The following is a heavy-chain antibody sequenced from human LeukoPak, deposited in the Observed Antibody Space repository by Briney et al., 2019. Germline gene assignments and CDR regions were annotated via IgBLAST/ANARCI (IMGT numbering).Heavy chain of an antibody. V-gene: IGHV3-7*03. CDR1: GITFSRFW. J-gene: IGHJ4*02. Sequence: PGGSLRLSCAASGITFSRFWMSWVRQAPGKGLQWVANINQDGSEKHYVDSVKGRFTISRDNAENSLYLQMNSLRAEDTAVYYCAKVRIVGATTGFDYWGQGTLVTVSS. D-gene: IGHD1-26*01. CDR2: INQDGSEK. CDR3: AKVRIVGATTGFDY.